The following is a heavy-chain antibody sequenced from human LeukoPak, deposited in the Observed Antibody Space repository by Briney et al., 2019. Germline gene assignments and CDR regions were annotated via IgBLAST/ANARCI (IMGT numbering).Heavy chain of an antibody. V-gene: IGHV4-39*01. CDR3: ARQDRDSSGWYGWFDP. D-gene: IGHD6-19*01. CDR1: GGSMSTDSFY. Sequence: SETLSLTCTVSGGSMSTDSFYWGWIRQPPGRGLEWIGTVYHTGSTYFNPALKSRLTLSVDTSKSQFSLKLSSVTAADTAVYYCARQDRDSSGWYGWFDPWGQGTLVTVSS. J-gene: IGHJ5*02. CDR2: VYHTGST.